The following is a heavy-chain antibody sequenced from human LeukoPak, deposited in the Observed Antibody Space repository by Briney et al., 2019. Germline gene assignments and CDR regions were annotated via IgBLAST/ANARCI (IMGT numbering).Heavy chain of an antibody. CDR1: GYTFNNFG. D-gene: IGHD2-21*02. CDR3: AIAAYCGGDCYLEYFQN. Sequence: ASVKVSCKASGYTFNNFGISWVRQAPGQGLEWMGWISAYNGNTNYAQKLQDRVTMTADTSTSTAYTDLRSLRSDDTAVYYCAIAAYCGGDCYLEYFQNWGQGTLVTVSS. CDR2: ISAYNGNT. J-gene: IGHJ1*01. V-gene: IGHV1-18*01.